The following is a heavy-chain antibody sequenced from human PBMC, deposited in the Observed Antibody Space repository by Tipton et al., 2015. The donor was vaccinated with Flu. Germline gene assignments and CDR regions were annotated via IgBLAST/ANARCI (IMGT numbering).Heavy chain of an antibody. CDR1: GGSISAGDYY. CDR2: IYHSGST. CDR3: ATKEMAMSHHDY. V-gene: IGHV4-30-4*08. J-gene: IGHJ4*02. Sequence: TLSLTCSVSGGSISAGDYYWSWIRQPPGKGLEWIGYIYHSGSTYYNPSLNSRVTISVDTSRNQFSLKLSSVTVADTAVYFCATKEMAMSHHDYWGQGTLVTVSS. D-gene: IGHD5-24*01.